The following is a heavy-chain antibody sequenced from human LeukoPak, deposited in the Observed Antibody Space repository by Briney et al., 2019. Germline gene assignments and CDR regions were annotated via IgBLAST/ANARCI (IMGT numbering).Heavy chain of an antibody. Sequence: ASVTVSCTASGYTFTSYAMNWVRQAPGQGLEWMGWINTNTGNPTYAQGFTERFVFSLDTSVSTAYLQISSLKAEDTAVYYCARVYDYYDSSGFWFDPWGQGTLVTVSS. D-gene: IGHD3-22*01. J-gene: IGHJ5*02. CDR3: ARVYDYYDSSGFWFDP. CDR1: GYTFTSYA. CDR2: INTNTGNP. V-gene: IGHV7-4-1*02.